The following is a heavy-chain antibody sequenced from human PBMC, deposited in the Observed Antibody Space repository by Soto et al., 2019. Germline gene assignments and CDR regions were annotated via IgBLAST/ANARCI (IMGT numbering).Heavy chain of an antibody. CDR2: INPNSGGT. J-gene: IGHJ4*02. V-gene: IGHV1-2*02. D-gene: IGHD6-19*01. CDR3: ARHVYKEQWLIYYGVC. CDR1: GYTFTGYY. Sequence: ASVKVSCKASGYTFTGYYMHWVRQAPGQGLEWMGWINPNSGGTNYAQKFQGRVTMTRDTSISTAYMELSRLRSDDTAVYYCARHVYKEQWLIYYGVCWGQGTRGTVYS.